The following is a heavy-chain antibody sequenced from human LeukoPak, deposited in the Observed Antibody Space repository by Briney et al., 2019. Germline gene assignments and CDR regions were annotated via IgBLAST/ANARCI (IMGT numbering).Heavy chain of an antibody. V-gene: IGHV1-46*01. CDR1: GYTFTSYG. Sequence: ASVKVSCKASGYTFTSYGISWVRQAPGQGLEWMGIINPSGGSTSYAQKFQGRVTMTRDTSTSTVYMELSSLRSEDTAVYYCARGRRPARGMDVWGQGTTVTVSS. CDR3: ARGRRPARGMDV. J-gene: IGHJ6*02. CDR2: INPSGGST.